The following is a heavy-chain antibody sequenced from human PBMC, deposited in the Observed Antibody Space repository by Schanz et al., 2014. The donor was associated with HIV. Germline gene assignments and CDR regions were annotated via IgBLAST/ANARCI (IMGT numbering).Heavy chain of an antibody. CDR1: GYSFIGYY. CDR2: INPSGAGT. D-gene: IGHD2-21*02. J-gene: IGHJ4*02. CDR3: ARDFNIGDQYYFDH. Sequence: QVQLVQSGAEVKKPGASVKVSCKASGYSFIGYYMHWVRQAPGQGPEWMGMINPSGAGTTYARKLQGRVTMTRDTSTSTVYMHLSSLRSDDTAVYFCARDFNIGDQYYFDHWGQGTLVTVSS. V-gene: IGHV1-46*04.